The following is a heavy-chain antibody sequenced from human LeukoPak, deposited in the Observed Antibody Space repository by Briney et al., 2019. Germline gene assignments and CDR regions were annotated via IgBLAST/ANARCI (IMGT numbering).Heavy chain of an antibody. Sequence: GGSLRLSCAASGFTFSSYAMSWVRQAPGKGLEWVSAISGSGGRTYYADSVKGRFTISRDNSKNTLYLQMNGLRAEDTAVYYCAKDPYDSSGYYLPGYFDYWGQGTLVTVSP. V-gene: IGHV3-23*01. J-gene: IGHJ4*02. D-gene: IGHD3-22*01. CDR1: GFTFSSYA. CDR2: ISGSGGRT. CDR3: AKDPYDSSGYYLPGYFDY.